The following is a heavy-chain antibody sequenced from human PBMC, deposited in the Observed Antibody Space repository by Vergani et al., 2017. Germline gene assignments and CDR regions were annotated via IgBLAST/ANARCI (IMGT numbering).Heavy chain of an antibody. Sequence: QVQLVQSGAEVKKPGSSVKVSCKASGGTFSSYTISWVRQAPGQGLEWMGRIIPILGIANYAQKFQGRVTINADKSTSTAYMELSSLRSEDTAVYYCARGGWGYGDYSMIGAFDIWGQGTMVTVSS. J-gene: IGHJ3*02. CDR3: ARGGWGYGDYSMIGAFDI. V-gene: IGHV1-69*02. D-gene: IGHD4-17*01. CDR1: GGTFSSYT. CDR2: IIPILGIA.